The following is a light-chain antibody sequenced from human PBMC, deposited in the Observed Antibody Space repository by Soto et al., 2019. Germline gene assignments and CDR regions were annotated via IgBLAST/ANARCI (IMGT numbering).Light chain of an antibody. J-gene: IGKJ5*01. Sequence: EIQLTQSPSSLSASVGDGVTITCRASQGISSHLAWYQQKPGKAPRLLIYGASNRQSGVPARFSASVSGADFSLTITSLEPEDFASYYWQQLCVWPVSFGQGTRLE. CDR3: QQLCVWPVS. CDR1: QGISSH. CDR2: GAS. V-gene: IGKV1-9*01.